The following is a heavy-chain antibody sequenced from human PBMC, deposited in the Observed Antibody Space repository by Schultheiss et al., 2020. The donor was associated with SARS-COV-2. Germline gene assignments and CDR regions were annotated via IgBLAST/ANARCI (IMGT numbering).Heavy chain of an antibody. J-gene: IGHJ4*02. CDR3: ARETYYFGSGSYLLDY. D-gene: IGHD3-10*01. CDR2: IYHSGST. V-gene: IGHV4-30-2*01. Sequence: SETLSLTCAVSGGSISSGGYSWSWIRQPPGKGLEWIGYIYHSGSTYYNPSLKSRVTISVDTPKNQFSLKLTSVTAADSAVYYCARETYYFGSGSYLLDYWGQGTLVTVSS. CDR1: GGSISSGGYS.